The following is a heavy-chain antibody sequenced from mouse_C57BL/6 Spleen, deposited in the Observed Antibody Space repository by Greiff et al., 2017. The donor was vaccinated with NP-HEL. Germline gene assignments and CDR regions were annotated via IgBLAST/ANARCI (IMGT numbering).Heavy chain of an antibody. CDR1: GYAFSSYW. CDR2: IYPGDGDT. D-gene: IGHD1-1*01. CDR3: ARGDYGSSGFAY. V-gene: IGHV1-80*01. J-gene: IGHJ3*01. Sequence: QVQLKESGAELVKPGASVKISCKASGYAFSSYWMNWVKQRPGKGLEWIGQIYPGDGDTNYNGKFKGKATLTADKSSSTAYMQRSSLTSEDSAVDFCARGDYGSSGFAYWGQGTRVTVSA.